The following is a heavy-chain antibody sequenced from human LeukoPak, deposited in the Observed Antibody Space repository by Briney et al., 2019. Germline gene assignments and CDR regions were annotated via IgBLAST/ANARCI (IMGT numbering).Heavy chain of an antibody. J-gene: IGHJ4*02. CDR3: ASRGYSYGFPFDY. V-gene: IGHV4-39*01. CDR1: GGSISSSSYY. Sequence: AETLSLTCTVSGGSISSSSYYWGWIRQPPGKGLEWIGSIYYSGSTFYNPSLKSRVTISVDTSNNQFSLKPSSVTAADTAVYYCASRGYSYGFPFDYWGQGTLVTVSS. CDR2: IYYSGST. D-gene: IGHD5-18*01.